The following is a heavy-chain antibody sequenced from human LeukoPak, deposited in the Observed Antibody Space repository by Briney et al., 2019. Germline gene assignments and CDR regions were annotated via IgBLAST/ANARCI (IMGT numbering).Heavy chain of an antibody. D-gene: IGHD2-21*02. J-gene: IGHJ3*02. CDR2: ISWNSGSI. V-gene: IGHV3-9*03. CDR1: GFTFDDYA. CDR3: ASDLSGGAFDI. Sequence: PGRSLRLSCAASGFTFDDYAMHWVRQAPGKGLEWVSGISWNSGSIGYADSVKGRFTISRDNAKNSLYLQMNSLRAEDMALYYCASDLSGGAFDIWGQGTMVTVSS.